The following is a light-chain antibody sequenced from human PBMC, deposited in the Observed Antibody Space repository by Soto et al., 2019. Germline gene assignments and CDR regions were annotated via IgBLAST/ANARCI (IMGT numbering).Light chain of an antibody. CDR1: SSNIGAGYD. CDR2: GNS. V-gene: IGLV1-40*01. Sequence: QSVLTQPPSVSGAPGQRVTISCTGNSSNIGAGYDVHWYQQLPGKAPKLLIFGNSHRPSGVPDRFFGSKSGTSASLAISGLRSEDEADYYCAAWDDSLSGPWVFGGGTKLTVL. CDR3: AAWDDSLSGPWV. J-gene: IGLJ3*02.